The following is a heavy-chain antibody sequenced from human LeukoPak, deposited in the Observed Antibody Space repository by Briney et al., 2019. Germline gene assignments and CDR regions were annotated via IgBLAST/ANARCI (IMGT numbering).Heavy chain of an antibody. CDR2: IYYSGST. Sequence: SETLSLTCTVSGGSNSSSSYDWGWIRQTPGKGLEWIGSIYYSGSTYYNPSLKSRVTISVDTSKNQFSLKLTSVTAADTAVYSCTSVSHWGQGTLVTVSS. CDR3: TSVSH. CDR1: GGSNSSSSYD. J-gene: IGHJ4*02. V-gene: IGHV4-39*01.